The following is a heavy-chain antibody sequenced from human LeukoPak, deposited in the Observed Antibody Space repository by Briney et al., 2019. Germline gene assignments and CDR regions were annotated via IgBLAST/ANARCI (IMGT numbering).Heavy chain of an antibody. D-gene: IGHD1-26*01. CDR2: VNSDGGNT. V-gene: IGHV3-23*01. CDR1: GFTFDNYR. CDR3: TKRVKYGGTWDHFAD. Sequence: RPGGSLRLSCAASGFTFDNYRMSWVRQAPGKGLEGVSTVNSDGGNTYYADSVKSRFSSSRANSKTTLILQMNSLRVEDTALYYCTKRVKYGGTWDHFADWGQGTLVTVSS. J-gene: IGHJ4*02.